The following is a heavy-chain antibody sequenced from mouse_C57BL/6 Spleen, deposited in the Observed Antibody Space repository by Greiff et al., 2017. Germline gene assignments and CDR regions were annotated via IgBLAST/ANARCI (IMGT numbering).Heavy chain of an antibody. CDR2: IRNKANNHAT. Sequence: EVKVVESGGGLVQPGGSMKLSCAASGFTFSDAWMDWVRQSPAKGLEWVAEIRNKANNHATYYAESVKGRFTISRDDSKSSVYLQMNSLRAEDTGIYYCTRRGYYGSDYAMDYWGQGTSVTVSS. J-gene: IGHJ4*01. V-gene: IGHV6-6*01. CDR3: TRRGYYGSDYAMDY. D-gene: IGHD1-1*01. CDR1: GFTFSDAW.